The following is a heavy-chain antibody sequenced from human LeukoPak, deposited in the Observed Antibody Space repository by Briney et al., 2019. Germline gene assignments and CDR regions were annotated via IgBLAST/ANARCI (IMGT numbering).Heavy chain of an antibody. CDR2: IKGTTAGGTT. V-gene: IGHV3-15*07. J-gene: IGHJ4*02. CDR3: TTMLYYDILTGYLGRDY. D-gene: IGHD3-9*01. CDR1: GFTFIHAQ. Sequence: GGSLRLSCAASGFTFIHAQMEWVRPAPGKGLEWVGRIKGTTAGGTTDYAAPVKSRFSITRDDSKNILYLHMNSLKTEDTAVYYCTTMLYYDILTGYLGRDYWGQGSLLTVSS.